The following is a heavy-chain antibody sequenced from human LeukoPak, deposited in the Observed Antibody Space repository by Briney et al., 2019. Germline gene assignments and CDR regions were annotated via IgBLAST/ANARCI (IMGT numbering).Heavy chain of an antibody. D-gene: IGHD4-23*01. CDR1: GFTFTGYY. CDR3: ARDSYGGNWSLGY. J-gene: IGHJ4*02. CDR2: VNPNSGGT. V-gene: IGHV1-2*02. Sequence: ASMKLFCKASGFTFTGYYIHWVRQAPGQGLEWMGWVNPNSGGTNYAQMFQGRVTMTRDTSINTAYMELSGLRSDDTAVYYCARDSYGGNWSLGYWGQGTLVTVSS.